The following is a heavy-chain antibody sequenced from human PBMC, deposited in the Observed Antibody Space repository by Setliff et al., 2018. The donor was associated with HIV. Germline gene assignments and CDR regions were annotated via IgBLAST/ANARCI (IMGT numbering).Heavy chain of an antibody. Sequence: SVKVSCKASGDTVSIAYGISWVRQAPGQGLEWKGGIITILGSIDYAQKCQGRLSITADESTGTAYMELSSLRFEDTAMYYCARLSGDNSGQPYYYYMDFWGKVTTVTVSS. CDR2: IITILGSI. J-gene: IGHJ6*03. V-gene: IGHV1-69*13. D-gene: IGHD3-22*01. CDR1: GDTVSIAYG. CDR3: ARLSGDNSGQPYYYYMDF.